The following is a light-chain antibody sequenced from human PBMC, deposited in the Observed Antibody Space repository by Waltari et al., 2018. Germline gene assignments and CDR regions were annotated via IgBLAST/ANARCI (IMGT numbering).Light chain of an antibody. J-gene: IGLJ2*01. Sequence: SSELTQPLSVSVSPGQTARITCSGDALPNQYASWYQKKPGQAPPLVIFKDSERPSLIPERFSGSSSGTVVALTISGVQAEDEADYFCQSADSTGTHRFFGGGTKLTVL. CDR1: ALPNQY. V-gene: IGLV3-25*03. CDR2: KDS. CDR3: QSADSTGTHRF.